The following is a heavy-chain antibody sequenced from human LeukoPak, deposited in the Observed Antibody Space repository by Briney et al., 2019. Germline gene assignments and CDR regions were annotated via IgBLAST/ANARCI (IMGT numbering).Heavy chain of an antibody. CDR1: GYTFTGYY. Sequence: GASVKVSCKASGYTFTGYYMHWVRQAPGQGLEWMGWINPNSGGTNYAQKFQGRVTMTRDTSISTAYMELSRLRSDDTAVYYCVRDINYYGSGSYYDYWGQGTLVTVSS. J-gene: IGHJ4*02. CDR2: INPNSGGT. V-gene: IGHV1-2*02. CDR3: VRDINYYGSGSYYDY. D-gene: IGHD3-10*01.